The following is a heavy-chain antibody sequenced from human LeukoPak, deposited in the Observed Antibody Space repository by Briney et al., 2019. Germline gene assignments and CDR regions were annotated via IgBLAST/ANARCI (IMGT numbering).Heavy chain of an antibody. CDR2: SIPILGIA. V-gene: IGHV1-69*04. Sequence: SVKVSCKASGGTFSSYAISWVRQAPGQGLEWMGSSIPILGIANYAQQFQGRVTITACKSTSTAYMEMSRLRSEEMAVCYCARGIRGYSYGQDIVGLDWWGQGTLVTVSS. CDR3: ARGIRGYSYGQDIVGLDW. D-gene: IGHD5-18*01. CDR1: GGTFSSYA. J-gene: IGHJ4*02.